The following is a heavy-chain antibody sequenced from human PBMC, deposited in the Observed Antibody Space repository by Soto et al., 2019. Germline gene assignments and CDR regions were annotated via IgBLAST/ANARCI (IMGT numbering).Heavy chain of an antibody. CDR1: GFTFSNYG. Sequence: QVQLVESGGGVVQPGRSLRLSCAASGFTFSNYGMHWARKAPGKGLEWVAGISYDGGNKYYADSVKGRFTISRDNSKNTLYLQMNTLRTEDTAVYYCAGGWYFFDYCGQGTLVTVSS. CDR3: AGGWYFFDY. J-gene: IGHJ4*02. D-gene: IGHD5-12*01. CDR2: ISYDGGNK. V-gene: IGHV3-30*03.